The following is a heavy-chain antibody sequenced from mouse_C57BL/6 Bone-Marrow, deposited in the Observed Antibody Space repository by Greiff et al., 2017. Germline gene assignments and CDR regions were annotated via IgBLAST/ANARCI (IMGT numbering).Heavy chain of an antibody. Sequence: EVKLVESVAELVRPGASVKLSCTASGFNIQNTYMHWVKQRPEQGLEWIGRIDPANGNTKYAPKFQGKATITADTSSNTAYLQLSSLTSEDTAIYYCAREDSTVVVDYWGQGTTLTVSS. CDR2: IDPANGNT. V-gene: IGHV14-3*01. CDR3: AREDSTVVVDY. CDR1: GFNIQNTY. D-gene: IGHD1-1*01. J-gene: IGHJ2*01.